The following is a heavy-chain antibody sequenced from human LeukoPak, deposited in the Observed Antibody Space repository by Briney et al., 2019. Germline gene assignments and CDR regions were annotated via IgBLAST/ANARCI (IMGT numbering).Heavy chain of an antibody. CDR3: ARRSYGTNWFDP. D-gene: IGHD5-18*01. CDR2: IYYSGST. J-gene: IGHJ5*02. CDR1: GGSISSSSYY. V-gene: IGHV4-39*07. Sequence: SETLSLTCTVSGGSISSSSYYWGWIRQPPGKGLEWIGSIYYSGSTNYNPSLKSRVTISVDTSKNQFSLKLSSVTAADTAVYYCARRSYGTNWFDPWGQGTLVTVSS.